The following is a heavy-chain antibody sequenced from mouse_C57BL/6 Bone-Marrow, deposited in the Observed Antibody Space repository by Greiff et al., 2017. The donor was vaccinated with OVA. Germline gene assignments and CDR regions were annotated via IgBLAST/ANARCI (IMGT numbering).Heavy chain of an antibody. D-gene: IGHD2-4*01. J-gene: IGHJ3*01. V-gene: IGHV14-2*01. CDR1: GFNIKDYY. Sequence: EVQLQQSGAELVKPGASVKLSCTASGFNIKDYYMHWVKQWTEQGLEWIGRIDPEDGETKYAPKFQGKATITADTSSNTAYLQLSSLTSEDTAVYYCARKGDNDYDRFAYWGQGTLVTVSA. CDR3: ARKGDNDYDRFAY. CDR2: IDPEDGET.